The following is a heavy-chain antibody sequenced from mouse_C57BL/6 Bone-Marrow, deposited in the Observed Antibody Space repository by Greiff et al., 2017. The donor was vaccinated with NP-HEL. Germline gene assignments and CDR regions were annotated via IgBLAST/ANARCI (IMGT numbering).Heavy chain of an antibody. V-gene: IGHV5-4*01. CDR2: ISDGGSYT. CDR1: GFTFSSYA. D-gene: IGHD1-1*01. Sequence: DVQLVESGGGLVKPGGSLKLSCAASGFTFSSYAMSWVRQTPEKRLEWVATISDGGSYTYYPDNVKGRFTISRDNAKNNLYLQMSHLKSEDTAMYYCARDSYYYGSSYPYWYFDVWGTGTTVTVSS. J-gene: IGHJ1*03. CDR3: ARDSYYYGSSYPYWYFDV.